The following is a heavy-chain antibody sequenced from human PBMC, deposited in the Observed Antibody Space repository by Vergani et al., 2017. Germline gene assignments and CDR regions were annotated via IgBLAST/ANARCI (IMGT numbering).Heavy chain of an antibody. D-gene: IGHD4-23*01. CDR2: INHSGST. CDR1: GGSFSGYN. CDR3: ARNYYGGNSFLR. V-gene: IGHV4-34*01. J-gene: IGHJ4*02. Sequence: QVQLQQWGAGLLKPSETLSLTCAVYGGSFSGYNWSWIRQPPGKGLEWIGEINHSGSTNYNPSLKSRVTISVDTSKNQFSLKLSSVTAADTAVYYCARNYYGGNSFLRWGQGTLVTVSS.